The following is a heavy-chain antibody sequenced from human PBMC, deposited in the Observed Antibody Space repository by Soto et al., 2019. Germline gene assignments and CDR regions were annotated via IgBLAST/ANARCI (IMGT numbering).Heavy chain of an antibody. CDR2: ISASGDNT. J-gene: IGHJ4*02. CDR3: AKLTYSDLWSGSHDS. CDR1: GFTFSSRA. V-gene: IGHV3-23*01. Sequence: GGSLRLSCAASGFTFSSRAMSWVRQAPGKGLDWVSIISASGDNTYYADSVKGRFTISRDNSKNTLYLQVNSLRAEDTAVYYYAKLTYSDLWSGSHDSWGQGTLVTVSS. D-gene: IGHD3-3*01.